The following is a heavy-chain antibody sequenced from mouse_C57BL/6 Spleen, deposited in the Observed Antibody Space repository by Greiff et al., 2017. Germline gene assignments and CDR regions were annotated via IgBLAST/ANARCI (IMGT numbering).Heavy chain of an antibody. Sequence: QVQLQQPGAELVKPGASVKMSCKASGYTFTSYWITWVKQRPGQGLEWIGDIYPGSGSTNYNEKFKSKDTLTVDPSSSPAYMQLSSLTAESAAFYYCGRFYDYDYWGQGTTLTVSS. CDR1: GYTFTSYW. J-gene: IGHJ2*01. CDR3: GRFYDYDY. D-gene: IGHD2-4*01. V-gene: IGHV1-55*01. CDR2: IYPGSGST.